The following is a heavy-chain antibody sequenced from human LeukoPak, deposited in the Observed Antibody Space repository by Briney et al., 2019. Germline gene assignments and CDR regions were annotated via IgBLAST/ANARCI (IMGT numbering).Heavy chain of an antibody. V-gene: IGHV3-21*01. Sequence: GGSLRLSCSASSFAFGDYAMHWVRQAPGKGLEWVSYITSSSNYIYYADSVKGRFTISRDNAKNSLYLQMNSLRAEDTAVYYCARAIFSSGWYLVDYWGQGTLVTVSS. CDR1: SFAFGDYA. CDR3: ARAIFSSGWYLVDY. D-gene: IGHD6-19*01. CDR2: ITSSSNYI. J-gene: IGHJ4*02.